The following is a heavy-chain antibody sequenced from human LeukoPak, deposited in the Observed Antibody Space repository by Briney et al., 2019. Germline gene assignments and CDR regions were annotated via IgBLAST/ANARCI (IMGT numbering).Heavy chain of an antibody. CDR3: ARVPAAIPALYYYGMDV. D-gene: IGHD2-2*01. CDR1: GFTVSSNY. J-gene: IGHJ6*02. Sequence: GGSLRLSCAASGFTVSSNYMSWVRQAPGKGLEWVSVIYSGGSTYYADSVKGRFTISRDNSKNTLYLQMNSLRAEDTAVYYCARVPAAIPALYYYGMDVWGQGTTVTVSS. CDR2: IYSGGST. V-gene: IGHV3-66*01.